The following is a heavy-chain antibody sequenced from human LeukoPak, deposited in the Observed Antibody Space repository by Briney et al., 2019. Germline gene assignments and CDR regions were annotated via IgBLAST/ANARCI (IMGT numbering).Heavy chain of an antibody. Sequence: GGSLRLSCAASGFTFSSYAMSWVRQAPGKGLEWVSAISGSGGSTYYADSVKGRFTISGDNSKNTLYLQMNSLRAEDTAVYYCARLGNWNYLDYWGQGTLVTVSS. J-gene: IGHJ4*02. D-gene: IGHD1-7*01. V-gene: IGHV3-23*01. CDR2: ISGSGGST. CDR3: ARLGNWNYLDY. CDR1: GFTFSSYA.